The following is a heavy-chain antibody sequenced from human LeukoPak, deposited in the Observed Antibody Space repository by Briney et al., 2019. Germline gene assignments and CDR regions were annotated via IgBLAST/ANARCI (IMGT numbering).Heavy chain of an antibody. V-gene: IGHV1-69*05. CDR1: GGTFSSYA. CDR2: IIPIFGTA. CDR3: ARDNGYRTPHYFDF. D-gene: IGHD5-18*01. Sequence: GSSVKVSCTASGGTFSSYAISWVRQAPGQGLQWMGVIIPIFGTANYAQKFQGRVTMTRNTSISTAYMELTSLTSEDTAVYYCARDNGYRTPHYFDFWGQGTLVTDSS. J-gene: IGHJ4*02.